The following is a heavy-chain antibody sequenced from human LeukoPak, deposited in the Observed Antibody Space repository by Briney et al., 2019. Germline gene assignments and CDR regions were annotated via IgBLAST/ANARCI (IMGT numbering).Heavy chain of an antibody. CDR1: GGSFSGYY. V-gene: IGHV4-34*01. Sequence: PSETLSLTCAVYGGSFSGYYWSWIRQPPGKGLEWIGEINHSGSTNYNPSLKSRVTISVDTSKNQFSLKLSSVTAADTAVYYCAREYSSSSRGLDYWGQGTLVTVSS. CDR2: INHSGST. J-gene: IGHJ4*02. CDR3: AREYSSSSRGLDY. D-gene: IGHD6-6*01.